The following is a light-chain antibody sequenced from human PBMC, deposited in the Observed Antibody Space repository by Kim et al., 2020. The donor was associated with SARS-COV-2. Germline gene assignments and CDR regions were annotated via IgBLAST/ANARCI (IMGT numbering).Light chain of an antibody. CDR2: DIS. J-gene: IGLJ1*01. Sequence: SITITCTGTSSDVGGYNYVSWYQHHPGKAPNLMIYDISNRPSGVSNRFSGSKSGNTASLTISGLQAEDEADYYCSSYTSSSTLSYVFGTGTKVTVL. CDR1: SSDVGGYNY. CDR3: SSYTSSSTLSYV. V-gene: IGLV2-14*03.